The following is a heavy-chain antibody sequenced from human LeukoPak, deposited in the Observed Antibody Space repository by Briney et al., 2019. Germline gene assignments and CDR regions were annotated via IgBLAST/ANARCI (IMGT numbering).Heavy chain of an antibody. Sequence: GASVKVSCTASGYTFTSYYMHWVRQAPGQGLEWMGIINPSGGSTSYAQKFQGRVTMARDTSTSTVYMELSSLRSEDTAVYYCARGGYHPLFDYWGQGTLVTVSS. V-gene: IGHV1-46*01. CDR2: INPSGGST. D-gene: IGHD5-12*01. CDR1: GYTFTSYY. J-gene: IGHJ4*02. CDR3: ARGGYHPLFDY.